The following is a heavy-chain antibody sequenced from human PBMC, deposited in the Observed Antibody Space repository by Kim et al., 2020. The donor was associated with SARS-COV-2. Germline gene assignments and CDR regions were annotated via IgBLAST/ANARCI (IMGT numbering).Heavy chain of an antibody. Sequence: GGSLRLSCAASGFTFSSYAMSWVRQAPGKGLEWVSAISGSGGTTYYADSVKGRFTISRDNSKNTLYLQMNSLRAEDTAVYYCAKVRLSSTTPPAYWGQGTLVTVSP. J-gene: IGHJ4*02. CDR1: GFTFSSYA. CDR2: ISGSGGTT. D-gene: IGHD2-2*01. V-gene: IGHV3-23*01. CDR3: AKVRLSSTTPPAY.